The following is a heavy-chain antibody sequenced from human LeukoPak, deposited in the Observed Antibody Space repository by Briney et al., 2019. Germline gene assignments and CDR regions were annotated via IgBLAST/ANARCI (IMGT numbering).Heavy chain of an antibody. CDR2: ISAYNGNT. CDR1: GYTFTSYG. Sequence: GASVKVSCKASGYTFTSYGISWVRQAPGQGLEWMGWISAYNGNTNYAQKLQGRVTMTTDTTTSTAYMELRSLRSDDTAVYYCARVSAVWSNYYYYGMDVWGQGTTVTVSS. D-gene: IGHD2-8*02. CDR3: ARVSAVWSNYYYYGMDV. V-gene: IGHV1-18*01. J-gene: IGHJ6*02.